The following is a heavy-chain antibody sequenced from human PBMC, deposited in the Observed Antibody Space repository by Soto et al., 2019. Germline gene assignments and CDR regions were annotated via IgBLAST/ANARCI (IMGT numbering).Heavy chain of an antibody. V-gene: IGHV4-61*01. CDR3: TRGGDAYKNGH. Sequence: QVQLQESGPGLVKPSETLSLTCTVSDGSVSIGTYYWSWIRQPPGKGLEWIGFIPYSGSTNYNPSLKSRVSMSVDTSKNHFSLKLTSVNAADTAVYYCTRGGDAYKNGHWGQGTLVTVSS. CDR2: IPYSGST. D-gene: IGHD2-21*01. CDR1: DGSVSIGTYY. J-gene: IGHJ4*02.